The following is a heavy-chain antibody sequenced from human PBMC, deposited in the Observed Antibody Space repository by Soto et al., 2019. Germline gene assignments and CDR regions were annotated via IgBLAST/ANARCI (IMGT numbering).Heavy chain of an antibody. CDR3: ASVRSTSCYVDY. CDR1: GGSISSGGYY. CDR2: IYYSGST. D-gene: IGHD2-2*01. J-gene: IGHJ4*02. Sequence: QVQLQESGPGLVKPSQTLSLTCTVSGGSISSGGYYWSWIRQHPGKGLEWIGYIYYSGSTYYNPSLMGRVTISVDPSKNPFSLKLSSVTAADTAVYYCASVRSTSCYVDYWGQGTLVTVSS. V-gene: IGHV4-31*03.